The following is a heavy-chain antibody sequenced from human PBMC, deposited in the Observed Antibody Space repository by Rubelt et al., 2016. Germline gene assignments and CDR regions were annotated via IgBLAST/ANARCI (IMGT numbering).Heavy chain of an antibody. CDR1: GYSISSGYY. CDR2: TYHSDIT. J-gene: IGHJ6*03. CDR3: TRELRQPGHYYYYMDV. V-gene: IGHV4-38-2*02. D-gene: IGHD2-15*01. Sequence: QLQLQESGPGLVKPSETLSLTCSVSGYSISSGYYWGWFRQSPGKGLEWIVSTYHSDITYYKPSLKSRVTISMDTSKNQFSLKRPSVTAADTAVYFCTRELRQPGHYYYYMDVWGKGTTVTVSS.